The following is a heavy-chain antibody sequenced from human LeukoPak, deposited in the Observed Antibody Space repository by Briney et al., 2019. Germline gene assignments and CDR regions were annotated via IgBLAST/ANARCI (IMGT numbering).Heavy chain of an antibody. Sequence: PGGSLRLSCTASGFTFGDYAMHWVRQAPGKGLEWVAVISYDGSNKYYADSVKGRFTISRDNSKNTLYLQMNSLRAEDTAVYYCARDPSIAAAGRGGGDYWGQGTLVTVSS. J-gene: IGHJ4*02. CDR3: ARDPSIAAAGRGGGDY. CDR1: GFTFGDYA. V-gene: IGHV3-30*04. CDR2: ISYDGSNK. D-gene: IGHD6-13*01.